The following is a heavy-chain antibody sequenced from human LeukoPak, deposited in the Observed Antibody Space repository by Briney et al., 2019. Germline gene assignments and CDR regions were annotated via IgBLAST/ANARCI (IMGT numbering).Heavy chain of an antibody. Sequence: PSETLSLTCTVSGGSISSYYWSWLRQPPGKGLEGMGYIYYSGSTNYNPSLKSRVTISVDTSKNQFSLKLSSVTAADTAVYYCARGLYSSGWPFDPWGQGTLVTVSS. J-gene: IGHJ5*02. CDR3: ARGLYSSGWPFDP. D-gene: IGHD6-19*01. V-gene: IGHV4-59*08. CDR1: GGSISSYY. CDR2: IYYSGST.